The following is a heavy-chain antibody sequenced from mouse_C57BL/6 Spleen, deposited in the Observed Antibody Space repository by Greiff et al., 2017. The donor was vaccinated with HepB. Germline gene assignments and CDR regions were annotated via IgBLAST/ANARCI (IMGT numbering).Heavy chain of an antibody. CDR3: ARRDDYYGSSFFDY. J-gene: IGHJ2*01. CDR1: GYAFSSYW. CDR2: IYPGDGDT. D-gene: IGHD1-1*01. V-gene: IGHV1-80*01. Sequence: VKLQESGAELVKPGASVKISCKASGYAFSSYWMNWVKQRPGKGLEWIGQIYPGDGDTNYNGKFKGKATLTADKSSSTAYMQLSSLTSEDSAVYFCARRDDYYGSSFFDYWGQGTTLTVSS.